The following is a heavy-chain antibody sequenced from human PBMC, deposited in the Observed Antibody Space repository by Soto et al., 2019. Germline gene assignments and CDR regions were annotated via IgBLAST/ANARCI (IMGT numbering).Heavy chain of an antibody. J-gene: IGHJ4*02. CDR2: ISWNSGSI. CDR1: GFTFDDYA. V-gene: IGHV3-9*01. CDR3: AKALYGSGSYDY. Sequence: VQLVESGGGLVQPGRSLRLSCAASGFTFDDYAMHWVRQAPGKGLEWVSGISWNSGSIGYADSVKGRFTISRDNAKNSLYLQMNSLRAEDTALYYCAKALYGSGSYDYWGQGTLVTVSS. D-gene: IGHD3-10*01.